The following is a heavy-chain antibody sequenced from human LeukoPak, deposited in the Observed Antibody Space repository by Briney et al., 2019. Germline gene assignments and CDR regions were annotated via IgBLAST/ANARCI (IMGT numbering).Heavy chain of an antibody. Sequence: SETLSLTCTVSGGSISSGSYHWSWIRQLPGKGLEWIGYIHYSGSTYYNPFLKSRVTISVDTSKNQFSLKMSSVTAADTAVYFCARRGIEAAGSWDWFDPWGQGTLVTVYS. CDR2: IHYSGST. CDR1: GGSISSGSYH. J-gene: IGHJ5*02. D-gene: IGHD6-13*01. CDR3: ARRGIEAAGSWDWFDP. V-gene: IGHV4-31*03.